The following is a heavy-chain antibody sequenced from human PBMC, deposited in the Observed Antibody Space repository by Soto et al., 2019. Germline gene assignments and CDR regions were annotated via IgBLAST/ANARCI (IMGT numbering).Heavy chain of an antibody. CDR1: GYTFTSYG. J-gene: IGHJ6*02. Sequence: GASVKVSCKASGYTFTSYGISWVRQAPGQGLEWMGIINPSVGSTTYGQNFQDRVTMTRDTSTSTVYIELSSLRFEDTAVYYCARARDMDVWGQGTTVTVSS. V-gene: IGHV1-46*01. CDR2: INPSVGST. CDR3: ARARDMDV.